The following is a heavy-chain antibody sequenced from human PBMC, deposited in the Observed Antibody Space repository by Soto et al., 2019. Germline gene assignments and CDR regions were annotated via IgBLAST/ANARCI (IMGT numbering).Heavy chain of an antibody. J-gene: IGHJ4*02. Sequence: PGGALRLSCAASGFTVSDYDLSWVRRPPRKGLEWVSAGIRSGGSTDYADSVRGRVTISIDNSKNSLYLQMNSLRAGDTAVYYCPRAYCSGGSCPFDYWGQGTLVTVSS. CDR3: PRAYCSGGSCPFDY. V-gene: IGHV3-23*01. CDR2: GIRSGGST. CDR1: GFTVSDYD. D-gene: IGHD2-15*01.